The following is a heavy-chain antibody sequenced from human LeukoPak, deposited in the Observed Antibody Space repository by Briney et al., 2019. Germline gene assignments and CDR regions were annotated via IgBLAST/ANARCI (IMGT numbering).Heavy chain of an antibody. J-gene: IGHJ3*02. D-gene: IGHD2-15*01. CDR3: ARQYGSGAFDI. CDR1: GGSISSSNYY. Sequence: SETLSLTCTVSGGSISSSNYYWGWIRQPPGEGLEWIGSIYYTGTTNYNPSLKSRVTISVDTSKNQFSLKLNSVTAADTAVYYCARQYGSGAFDIWGQGTMVTVSS. CDR2: IYYTGTT. V-gene: IGHV4-39*01.